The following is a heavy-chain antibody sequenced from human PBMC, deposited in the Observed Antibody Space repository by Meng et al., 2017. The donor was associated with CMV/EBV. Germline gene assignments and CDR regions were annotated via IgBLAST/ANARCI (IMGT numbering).Heavy chain of an antibody. CDR1: GFTFSSYS. V-gene: IGHV3-33*06. CDR2: IWYDGSNK. CDR3: AKAGYCSSTSCYEIDY. D-gene: IGHD2-2*03. Sequence: GGSLRLSCAASGFTFSSYSMNWVRQAPGKGLEWVAVIWYDGSNKYYADSVKGRFTISRDNSKNTLYLQMNSLRAEDTAVYYCAKAGYCSSTSCYEIDYWGQGTLVTVSS. J-gene: IGHJ4*02.